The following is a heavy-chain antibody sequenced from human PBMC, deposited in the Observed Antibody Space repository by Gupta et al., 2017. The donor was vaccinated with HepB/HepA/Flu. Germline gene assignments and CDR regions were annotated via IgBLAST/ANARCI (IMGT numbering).Heavy chain of an antibody. V-gene: IGHV4-59*11. D-gene: IGHD4-11*01. Sequence: QVQLQESGPGLVKPAETLSLTCSVSGDSTNNHYWFWIRQPPGKGLEWIGYIYDSGTTFYNPSLRSRVTISIGTSKNQLSLKLSSVAAADTAVYYCARAKTVYYYYYMDGWGKGTTVTVSS. J-gene: IGHJ6*03. CDR1: GDSTNNHY. CDR2: IYDSGTT. CDR3: ARAKTVYYYYYMDG.